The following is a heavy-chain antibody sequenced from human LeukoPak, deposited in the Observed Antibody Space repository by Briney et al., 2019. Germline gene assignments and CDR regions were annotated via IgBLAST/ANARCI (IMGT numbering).Heavy chain of an antibody. V-gene: IGHV4-39*07. J-gene: IGHJ4*02. Sequence: SETLSLTCTVSGGSISSSDYYWGWIRQPPGRGLEWIGSIYYSGSTYYNPSLKSRVTISVDTSKNQFSLKLSSVTAADTAVYYCARAVTALDYWGQGTLVTVSS. CDR3: ARAVTALDY. CDR2: IYYSGST. D-gene: IGHD2-21*02. CDR1: GGSISSSDYY.